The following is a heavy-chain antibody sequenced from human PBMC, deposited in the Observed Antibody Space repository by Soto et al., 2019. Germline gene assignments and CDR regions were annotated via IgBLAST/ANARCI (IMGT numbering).Heavy chain of an antibody. CDR2: ISDSGDST. Sequence: EVQLLESGGGLVQPGGSLRLSCAASGFTFSSYVMTWVRQAPGKGLEWVSGISDSGDSTYYADSVKGRFTISRDNSKNTLYLQMNSLRAEHTAVYYCARASSSSRWGQGTLVTVSS. D-gene: IGHD6-13*01. J-gene: IGHJ4*02. CDR3: ARASSSSR. CDR1: GFTFSSYV. V-gene: IGHV3-23*01.